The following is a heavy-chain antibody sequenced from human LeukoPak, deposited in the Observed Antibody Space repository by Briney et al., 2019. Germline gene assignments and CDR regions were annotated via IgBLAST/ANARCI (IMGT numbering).Heavy chain of an antibody. CDR2: ISSNGGST. CDR3: ARLGSTEEFDP. Sequence: GGSLRLSCAASGLTFSSYAMHWVRQAPGKGLEYVSAISSNGGSTYYANSVKGRFTISRDNSKNTLYLQMGSLRAEDMAVYYCARLGSTEEFDPWGQGTLVTVSS. J-gene: IGHJ5*02. D-gene: IGHD3-10*01. CDR1: GLTFSSYA. V-gene: IGHV3-64*01.